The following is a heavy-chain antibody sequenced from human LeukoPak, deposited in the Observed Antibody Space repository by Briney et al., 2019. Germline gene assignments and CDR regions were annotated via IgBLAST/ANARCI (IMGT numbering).Heavy chain of an antibody. CDR2: ISAYNGNT. Sequence: ASVKVSCKASGYTFTSYGISWVRQAPGQGLEGMGWISAYNGNTNYAQKLQGGVTMTTDTSTSTAYMELRSLRSDDTAVYYCARASGVTNGRLFDYWGQGTLVTVSS. V-gene: IGHV1-18*01. J-gene: IGHJ4*02. CDR1: GYTFTSYG. D-gene: IGHD3-10*01. CDR3: ARASGVTNGRLFDY.